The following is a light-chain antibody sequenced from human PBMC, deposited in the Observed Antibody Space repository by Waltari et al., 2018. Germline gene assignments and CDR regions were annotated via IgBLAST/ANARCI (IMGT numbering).Light chain of an antibody. J-gene: IGKJ2*01. CDR2: DAS. Sequence: EIVLTQSPANLSLSPGERATLSCRASQSVSSSLAWYQQKPGQAPRLLIYDASNRATGIPARFSGSGSGTDFTLTISSLEPEDFAVYYCQQRSNWPPGYTFGQGTKLEIK. V-gene: IGKV3-11*01. CDR1: QSVSSS. CDR3: QQRSNWPPGYT.